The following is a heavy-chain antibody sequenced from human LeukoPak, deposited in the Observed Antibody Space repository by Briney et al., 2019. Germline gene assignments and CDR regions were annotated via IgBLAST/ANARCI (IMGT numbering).Heavy chain of an antibody. Sequence: PGGSLRLSCAASGFTFSSYAMSWVRQAPGKGLEWVSAISGSGGSTYYADSVKGRFTISRDNSKSTLYLQMNSLRAEDTAVYYCAKRGGGGGLIDEFDYWGQGTLVTVSS. D-gene: IGHD2-15*01. CDR2: ISGSGGST. CDR1: GFTFSSYA. J-gene: IGHJ4*02. CDR3: AKRGGGGGLIDEFDY. V-gene: IGHV3-23*01.